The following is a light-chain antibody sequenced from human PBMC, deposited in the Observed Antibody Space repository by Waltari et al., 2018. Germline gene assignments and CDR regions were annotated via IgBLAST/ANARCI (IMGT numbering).Light chain of an antibody. CDR2: DTS. CDR1: QSVFNY. Sequence: VLTQSPATLSLSAGYRATLSFRASQSVFNYLAWYQQKRGQAPSLLIYDTSKRATGIPARFSGSGSGTDFTLTISNLEADDFALYYCQQGSILPLTFGGGTKVEIK. CDR3: QQGSILPLT. V-gene: IGKV3-11*01. J-gene: IGKJ4*01.